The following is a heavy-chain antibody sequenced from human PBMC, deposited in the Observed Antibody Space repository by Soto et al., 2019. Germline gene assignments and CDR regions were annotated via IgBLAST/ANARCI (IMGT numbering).Heavy chain of an antibody. CDR2: ITAYNGKT. V-gene: IGHV1-18*04. Sequence: QVQLVQSGGEVKEPGASVKVSCKASGYTFSNYGVSWVRQAPGQGLEWMGWITAYNGKTNYAHNFEGRVAMTIDTSMCTAYMELRSLRSDDTAGYYCARRHNDLWSDSPDFDYWGQGTLVTVSA. D-gene: IGHD3-3*01. CDR3: ARRHNDLWSDSPDFDY. J-gene: IGHJ4*02. CDR1: GYTFSNYG.